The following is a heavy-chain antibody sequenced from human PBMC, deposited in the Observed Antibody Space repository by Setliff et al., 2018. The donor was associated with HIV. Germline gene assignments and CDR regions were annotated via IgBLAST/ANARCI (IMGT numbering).Heavy chain of an antibody. V-gene: IGHV4-39*07. CDR2: IYHSGST. CDR3: ARTLRAAAMGYFDY. D-gene: IGHD5-18*01. CDR1: GGSISSSSYY. Sequence: SETLSLTCTVSGGSISSSSYYWGWIRQPPGKGLEWIGSIYHSGSTYNNPSLKSRVTISVDTSKNQFSLKLTPVTAADTAVYYCARTLRAAAMGYFDYWGQGTLVTVSS. J-gene: IGHJ4*02.